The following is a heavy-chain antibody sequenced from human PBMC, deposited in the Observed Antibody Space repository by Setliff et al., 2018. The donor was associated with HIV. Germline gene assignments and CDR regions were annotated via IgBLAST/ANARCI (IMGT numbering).Heavy chain of an antibody. CDR1: GGSMTSSNYY. CDR3: ARVPIVAVVTATPPAFDI. CDR2: ISSSGST. V-gene: IGHV4-39*07. J-gene: IGHJ3*02. D-gene: IGHD2-15*01. Sequence: SETLSLTCTVSGGSMTSSNYYWGWIRQSPGRGLEWIGSISSSGSTTYHPSLRSRVTVSAATSKNQFSLKLTSVTAADTAVYYCARVPIVAVVTATPPAFDIWGQGTMVTVSS.